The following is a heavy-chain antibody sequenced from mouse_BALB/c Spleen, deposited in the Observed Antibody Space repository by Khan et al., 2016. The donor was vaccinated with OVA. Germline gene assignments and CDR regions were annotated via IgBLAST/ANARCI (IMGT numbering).Heavy chain of an antibody. CDR1: GYTFTSYV. CDR3: APVGSYYVSFAY. J-gene: IGHJ3*01. Sequence: EVQLQQSGPELVKPGASVKMSCKAPGYTFTSYVMHWVKQKPGQGLEWIGYIYPFNGDTLYNEKFKDKATLTSDKSSSTAYMELSSLTSEDSAVYCCAPVGSYYVSFAYWGQGTLVTVSA. D-gene: IGHD2-12*01. CDR2: IYPFNGDT. V-gene: IGHV1S136*01.